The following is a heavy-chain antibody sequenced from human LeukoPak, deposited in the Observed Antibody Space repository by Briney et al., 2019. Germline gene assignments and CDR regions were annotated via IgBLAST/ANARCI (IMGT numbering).Heavy chain of an antibody. V-gene: IGHV4-39*01. Sequence: SETLSLTCTVSGDSISSSSYYWGWIRQPPGKGLEWIGSLYYSGHTYYNPSLKSRVTISVDTSKNQFSLRLTSVSAADTAVYYCARLTTDSSASSVGENETFDIWGQGTMVTVSS. CDR2: LYYSGHT. D-gene: IGHD3-22*01. CDR1: GDSISSSSYY. J-gene: IGHJ3*02. CDR3: ARLTTDSSASSVGENETFDI.